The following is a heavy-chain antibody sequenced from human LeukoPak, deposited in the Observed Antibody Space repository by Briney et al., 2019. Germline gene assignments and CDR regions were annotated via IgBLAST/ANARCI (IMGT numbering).Heavy chain of an antibody. J-gene: IGHJ4*02. CDR1: GFTVSSNY. Sequence: GGSLRLSCAASGFTVSSNYMSWVRQAPGKGLEWVSVISGSGGSTYYADSVKGRFTISRDNSKNTLYLQMNSLRAEDTAVYYCAKGAYYDSSGYIFDYWGQGTLVTVSS. CDR2: ISGSGGST. CDR3: AKGAYYDSSGYIFDY. D-gene: IGHD3-22*01. V-gene: IGHV3-23*01.